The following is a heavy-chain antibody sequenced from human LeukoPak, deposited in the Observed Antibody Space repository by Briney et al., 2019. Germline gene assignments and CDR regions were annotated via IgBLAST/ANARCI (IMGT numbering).Heavy chain of an antibody. CDR1: GGSILTTNR. D-gene: IGHD1-26*01. CDR2: VHLSGAS. V-gene: IGHV4-4*02. J-gene: IGHJ4*02. CDR3: TRESGAFSPFGF. Sequence: SGTLSLTCAVSGGSILTTNRWSWVRQSPGKGLEWIGEVHLSGASNYNPSLKSRVNMSIDKSKNQLSLELTSVTAADTAIYYCTRESGAFSPFGFWGQGTLVTVSS.